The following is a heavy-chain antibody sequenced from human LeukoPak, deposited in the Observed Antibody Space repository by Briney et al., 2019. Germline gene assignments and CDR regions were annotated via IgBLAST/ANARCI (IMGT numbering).Heavy chain of an antibody. V-gene: IGHV4-34*01. D-gene: IGHD2-15*01. J-gene: IGHJ4*02. CDR3: ARGPTLSPLDY. CDR1: GGSFSGYY. Sequence: PSETLSLTCAVYGGSFSGYYWSWIRQPPGKGLEWIGEISHSGSTNYNPSLKSRVTISVDTSKNQFSLKLSSVTAADTAVYYCARGPTLSPLDYWGQGTLVTVSS. CDR2: ISHSGST.